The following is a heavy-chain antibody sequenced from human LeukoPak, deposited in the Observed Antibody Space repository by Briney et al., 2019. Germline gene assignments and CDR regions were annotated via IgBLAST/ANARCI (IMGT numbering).Heavy chain of an antibody. CDR1: GXTVSSNY. D-gene: IGHD3-3*01. Sequence: PGGSLRLSGAASGXTVSSNYMSWVRQAPGKGREWVSVIHSGGNTYYADSVEGRFTMSRDNSKNTLYLQMNSLRAEDTAVYYCVRGIGSQLRSGWFDPWGQGTLVTVSS. V-gene: IGHV3-66*01. CDR3: VRGIGSQLRSGWFDP. J-gene: IGHJ5*02. CDR2: IHSGGNT.